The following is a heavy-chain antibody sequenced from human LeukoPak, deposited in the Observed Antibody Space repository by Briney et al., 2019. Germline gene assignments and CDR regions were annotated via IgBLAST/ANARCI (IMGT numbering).Heavy chain of an antibody. CDR2: ISGRVGNT. CDR1: GLTFNNYA. D-gene: IGHD3-22*01. V-gene: IGHV3-23*01. Sequence: PGGSLRLSCAASGLTFNNYALTWIRQAPGKGLEWVSSISGRVGNTYYADSVKGRFTISRDDSKNTLFLQMNSLRAEDTAVYYCATGYSDSLRSPLDSWGQGTLVTVSS. J-gene: IGHJ5*01. CDR3: ATGYSDSLRSPLDS.